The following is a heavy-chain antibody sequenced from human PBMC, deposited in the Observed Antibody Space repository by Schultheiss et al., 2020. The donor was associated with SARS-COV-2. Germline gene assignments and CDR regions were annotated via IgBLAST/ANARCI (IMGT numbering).Heavy chain of an antibody. CDR2: ISGSSNTI. D-gene: IGHD2-2*01. CDR3: MLPPEIVVVPQY. J-gene: IGHJ4*02. Sequence: GESLKISCAASGFTFSSYSMNWVRQAPGKGLEWLSHISGSSNTIYYADSVKGRFTISRDNSKNTLYLQMNSLRAEDTAVYYCMLPPEIVVVPQYWGQGTLVTVSS. V-gene: IGHV3-48*01. CDR1: GFTFSSYS.